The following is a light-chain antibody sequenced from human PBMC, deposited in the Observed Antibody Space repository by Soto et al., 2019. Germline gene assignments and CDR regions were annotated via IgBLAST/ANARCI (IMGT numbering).Light chain of an antibody. CDR2: DAS. Sequence: DIQMTQSPSSLSASVGDSLTITFRASQYISPYLNCYQQKPEKAPKFLIYDASTLERGVPSRFSGSGSGTEFTLTISSLQPDDFATYYCQQYISYWTFGQGTKVDIK. CDR3: QQYISYWT. J-gene: IGKJ1*01. V-gene: IGKV1-5*01. CDR1: QYISPY.